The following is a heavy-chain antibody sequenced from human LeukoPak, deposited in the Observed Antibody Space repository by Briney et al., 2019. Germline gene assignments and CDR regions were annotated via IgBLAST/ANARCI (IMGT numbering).Heavy chain of an antibody. D-gene: IGHD5-24*01. CDR2: INHSGST. V-gene: IGHV4-34*01. Sequence: PPETLSLTCAVYGGSFSGYYWSWIRQPPGKGLEWIGEINHSGSTNYNPSLKSRVTISVDTSKNQFSLKLSSVTAADTAVYYCAGEMATMNFHYWGQGTLVTVSS. CDR1: GGSFSGYY. CDR3: AGEMATMNFHY. J-gene: IGHJ4*02.